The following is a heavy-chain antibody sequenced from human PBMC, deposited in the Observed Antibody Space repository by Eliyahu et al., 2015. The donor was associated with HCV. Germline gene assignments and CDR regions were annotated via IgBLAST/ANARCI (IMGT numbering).Heavy chain of an antibody. J-gene: IGHJ4*02. Sequence: EWMGIINPSGGSTSYAQKFQGRVTMTRDTSTSTVYMELSSLRSEDTAVYYCARLSGSYYVGDYWGQGTLVTVSS. D-gene: IGHD1-26*01. CDR2: INPSGGST. CDR3: ARLSGSYYVGDY. V-gene: IGHV1-46*01.